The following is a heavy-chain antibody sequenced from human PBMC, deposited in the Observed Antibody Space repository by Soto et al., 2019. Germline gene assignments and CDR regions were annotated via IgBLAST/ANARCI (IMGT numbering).Heavy chain of an antibody. D-gene: IGHD2-15*01. Sequence: QVQLQQWGAGLLKPSETLSLTCAVYGGSFSGYYWSWIRQPPGKGLEWIGEINHSGSTNYNPSLRRRVTIAVDAAKNQFSRKLSSVTAADTAVYYCSRGGRSGGSCYSDPYFDLWGRGTLVTVSS. CDR3: SRGGRSGGSCYSDPYFDL. CDR1: GGSFSGYY. J-gene: IGHJ2*01. CDR2: INHSGST. V-gene: IGHV4-34*01.